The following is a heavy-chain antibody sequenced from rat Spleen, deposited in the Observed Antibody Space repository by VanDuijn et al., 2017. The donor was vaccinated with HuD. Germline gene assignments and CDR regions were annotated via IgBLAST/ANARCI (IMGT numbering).Heavy chain of an antibody. V-gene: IGHV5-29*01. CDR3: TRGYDMDA. CDR2: ISSDGRRN. Sequence: EVQLVESGGGLVQPGRSLKVSCAASGFTFSDYGMAWVRQAPTKGLEWVATISSDGRRNYYRDSVKGRFTISRDNAKSSLYLQMDSLRSEDTATYYCTRGYDMDAWGQGASVTVSS. CDR1: GFTFSDYG. J-gene: IGHJ4*01.